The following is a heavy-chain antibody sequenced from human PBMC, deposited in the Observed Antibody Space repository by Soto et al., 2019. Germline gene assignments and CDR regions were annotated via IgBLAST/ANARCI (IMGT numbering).Heavy chain of an antibody. CDR2: IRRKANSYTT. CDR3: AMLGGWSGGSSGMDV. CDR1: GLIFSDYH. Sequence: EVQLVESGGGLVQPGGSLRLSCAASGLIFSDYHMDWVRQAPGKGVEWVGRIRRKANSYTTEYAASVKGRFTISRDDSKNSLYLQMNSLKSEDTDVYYCAMLGGWSGGSSGMDVWGQGTTVTVSS. J-gene: IGHJ6*02. D-gene: IGHD6-19*01. V-gene: IGHV3-72*01.